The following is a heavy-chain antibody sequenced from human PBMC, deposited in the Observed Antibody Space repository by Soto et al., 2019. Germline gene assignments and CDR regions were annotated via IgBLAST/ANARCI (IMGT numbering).Heavy chain of an antibody. D-gene: IGHD3-10*01. CDR1: GFSFSSYA. V-gene: IGHV3-23*01. Sequence: GGSLRLSCAASGFSFSSYAMSWVRQAPGKGLEWVSSITAGGGGTYYADSVKGRFTISRVNSKNTLFVQMNSLRAEDTAVYYCAKDSYGSGTDYFYGMEVWGQGTTVTVSS. CDR2: ITAGGGGT. J-gene: IGHJ6*02. CDR3: AKDSYGSGTDYFYGMEV.